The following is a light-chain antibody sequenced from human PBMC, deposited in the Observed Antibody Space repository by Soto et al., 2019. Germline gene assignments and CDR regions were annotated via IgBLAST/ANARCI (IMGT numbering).Light chain of an antibody. J-gene: IGKJ3*01. Sequence: EIVLTQSPGTLSLSPGERATLSCRASQSVSSSYLAWYQQKPGQAPRPLIYGASSRVTGIPDRFSGSGAGTNFTLAISRLEPEECAVYYCQQYGSSPIFTFDPGTKADI. CDR1: QSVSSSY. V-gene: IGKV3-20*01. CDR2: GAS. CDR3: QQYGSSPIFT.